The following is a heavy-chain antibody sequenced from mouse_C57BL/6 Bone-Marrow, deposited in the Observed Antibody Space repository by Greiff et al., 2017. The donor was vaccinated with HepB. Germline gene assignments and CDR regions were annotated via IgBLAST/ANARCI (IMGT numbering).Heavy chain of an antibody. CDR1: GYTFTDYY. V-gene: IGHV1-19*01. Sequence: EVQLQQSGPVLVKPGASVKMSCKASGYTFTDYYMNWVKQSHGKSLEWIGVINPYNGGTSYNQKFKGKATLTVDKSSSTAYMELNSLTSEDSAVYYCARRGGYDYSFAYWGQGTLVTVSA. J-gene: IGHJ3*01. CDR2: INPYNGGT. D-gene: IGHD2-4*01. CDR3: ARRGGYDYSFAY.